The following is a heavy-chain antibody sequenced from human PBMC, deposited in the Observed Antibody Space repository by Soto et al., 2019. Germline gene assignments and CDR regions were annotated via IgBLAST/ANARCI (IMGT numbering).Heavy chain of an antibody. V-gene: IGHV3-9*01. CDR3: AKDKLRLLYYFDY. D-gene: IGHD4-17*01. CDR2: ISWNSGSI. J-gene: IGHJ4*02. CDR1: GFTFDDYA. Sequence: SLKISCAASGFTFDDYAMHWVRQAPGKGLEWVSGISWNSGSIGYADSVKGRFTISRDNAKNSLYLQMNSLRAEDTALYYCAKDKLRLLYYFDYWGQGTLVTVSS.